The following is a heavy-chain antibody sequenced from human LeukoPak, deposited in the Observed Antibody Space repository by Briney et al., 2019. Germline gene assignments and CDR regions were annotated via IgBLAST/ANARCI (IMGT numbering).Heavy chain of an antibody. CDR3: VRGRSYPFEP. D-gene: IGHD3-10*01. CDR2: INEDGSEK. CDR1: GVTLSHDW. V-gene: IGHV3-7*01. J-gene: IGHJ5*02. Sequence: VRSLRLSCAAFGVTLSHDWMTWGRQAPWKGLEWVASINEDGSEKSYVDSLKGRFTLSSDKAKHSLHLQISSVGAEDTAVYYCVRGRSYPFEPWGQGILVTVSS.